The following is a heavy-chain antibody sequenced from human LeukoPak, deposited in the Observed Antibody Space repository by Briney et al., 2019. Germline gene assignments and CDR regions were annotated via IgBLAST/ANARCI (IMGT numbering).Heavy chain of an antibody. CDR3: ARVGGATAVTMYFEY. J-gene: IGHJ4*02. CDR1: GFTFSSDW. V-gene: IGHV3-74*01. D-gene: IGHD1-26*01. CDR2: INSVGSST. Sequence: PGGSLRLSCAASGFTFSSDWMHWVRQVPGKGLVWVSYINSVGSSTRYADSVKGRFTISRDNAKNTLYLQMNSLRDEDTAVYYCARVGGATAVTMYFEYWGQGTLVTVSS.